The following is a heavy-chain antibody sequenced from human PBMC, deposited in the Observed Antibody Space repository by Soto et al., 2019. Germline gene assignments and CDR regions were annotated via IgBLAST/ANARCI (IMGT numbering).Heavy chain of an antibody. V-gene: IGHV3-74*01. CDR3: ARESGDWPLNWFDP. J-gene: IGHJ5*02. CDR1: GFNFSNHW. Sequence: PGGSLRLSCAASGFNFSNHWMHWVRQRPAEGLVWVSRITSDGKSKAYAESVKGRFAISRDNAKNTLYLQMNGLTAEDTAVYYCARESGDWPLNWFDPWGQGMLVTVSS. CDR2: ITSDGKSK. D-gene: IGHD2-21*02.